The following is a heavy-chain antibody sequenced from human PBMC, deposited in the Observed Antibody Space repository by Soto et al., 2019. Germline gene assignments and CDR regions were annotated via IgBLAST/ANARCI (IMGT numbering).Heavy chain of an antibody. CDR3: ASAGSCSSTRCSDAFDI. CDR2: INAGNGNT. Sequence: QVQFVQSGAELKKPGASVKVSCKASGYTFTNYAMHWVRQAPGQRLEWMGWINAGNGNTKYSQKFQGRVTITRDTSARTAYVELTSLRSDDTAVYYCASAGSCSSTRCSDAFDICGQGTLVTVSS. CDR1: GYTFTNYA. J-gene: IGHJ3*02. V-gene: IGHV1-3*01. D-gene: IGHD2-2*01.